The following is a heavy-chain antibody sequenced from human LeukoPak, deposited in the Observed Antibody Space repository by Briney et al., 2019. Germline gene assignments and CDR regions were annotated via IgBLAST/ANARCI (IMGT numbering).Heavy chain of an antibody. D-gene: IGHD4-11*01. CDR2: IYYSGTT. Sequence: PSETLSLTCTVSGGSISSGDYYWSWIRQPPGKGLEWIGHIYYSGTTYYNPSLKSRVSISVDTSKNQFSLKLSSVTAADTAVYYCARDSDSNSPLSYYMDVWGKGTTVTVSS. V-gene: IGHV4-30-4*02. CDR1: GGSISSGDYY. J-gene: IGHJ6*03. CDR3: ARDSDSNSPLSYYMDV.